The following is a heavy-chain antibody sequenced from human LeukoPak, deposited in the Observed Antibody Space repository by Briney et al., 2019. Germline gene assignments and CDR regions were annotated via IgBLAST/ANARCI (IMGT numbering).Heavy chain of an antibody. J-gene: IGHJ4*02. Sequence: HPGGSLRLSCAASGFTVSSNYMSWVRQAPGKGLEWVSVLYSGGNTYYADSVKGRFTISRDNSKNTLYLQMNSLRAEDTAVYYCARDPPVCTTSCLDYWGQGTLVTVSS. D-gene: IGHD2-2*01. CDR2: LYSGGNT. CDR1: GFTVSSNY. CDR3: ARDPPVCTTSCLDY. V-gene: IGHV3-53*01.